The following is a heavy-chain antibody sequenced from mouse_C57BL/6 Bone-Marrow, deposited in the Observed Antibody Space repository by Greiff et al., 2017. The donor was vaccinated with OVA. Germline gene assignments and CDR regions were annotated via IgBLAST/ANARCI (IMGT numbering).Heavy chain of an antibody. J-gene: IGHJ3*01. V-gene: IGHV8-8*01. CDR1: GFSLSTFGMG. D-gene: IGHD3-1*01. CDR3: ARMGDGPWFAY. CDR2: IWWDDDK. Sequence: QVTLKVSGPGILQPSQTLSLTCSFSGFSLSTFGMGVGWIRQPSGKGLEGLAHIWWDDDKYYNPAMKSRLTISKATSKTQVFLSIAKVDTADTATYYCARMGDGPWFAYWGQGTLVTVSA.